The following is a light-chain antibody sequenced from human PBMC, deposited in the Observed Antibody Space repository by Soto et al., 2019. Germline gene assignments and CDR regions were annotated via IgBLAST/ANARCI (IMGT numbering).Light chain of an antibody. J-gene: IGKJ1*01. V-gene: IGKV3-15*01. CDR1: QSVSSK. CDR3: QQYNNWHTWT. Sequence: ERIMTQSPATLSVSPGESATLSCRASQSVSSKLAWYQQKPGQAPRLLIYGVSTRATGVPARFSGSGSATEFTLTISSLKSEDFAVYYCQQYNNWHTWTFGHGTKVDIK. CDR2: GVS.